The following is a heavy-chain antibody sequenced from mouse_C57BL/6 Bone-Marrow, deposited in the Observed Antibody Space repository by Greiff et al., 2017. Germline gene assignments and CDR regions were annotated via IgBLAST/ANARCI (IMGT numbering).Heavy chain of an antibody. CDR2: IDPEIGDT. CDR3: SSGDGNYFDF. Sequence: EVQLVESGAELVRPGASVKLSCTASGFNIKDDYIHWVKQRPEQGLEWIGWIDPEIGDTEYASKFQGKATITSDTSSNTAYLQLSSLTSEDTAVYYCSSGDGNYFDFWGQGTPRTVAS. CDR1: GFNIKDDY. D-gene: IGHD2-3*01. V-gene: IGHV14-4*01. J-gene: IGHJ2*01.